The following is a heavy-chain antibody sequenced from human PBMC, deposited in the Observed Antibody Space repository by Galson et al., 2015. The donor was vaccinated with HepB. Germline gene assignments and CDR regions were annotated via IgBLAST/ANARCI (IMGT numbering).Heavy chain of an antibody. Sequence: SLRLSCAASGFRFSDSWMTWVRQAAGRGLEWVANINEDGSTKFYLDSVKGRFTISRDNAKNSVFLQMNNLRADDTAVYYCARVHNPNFWGQGTLVTVSS. CDR3: ARVHNPNF. D-gene: IGHD1-7*01. CDR2: INEDGSTK. J-gene: IGHJ1*01. V-gene: IGHV3-7*03. CDR1: GFRFSDSW.